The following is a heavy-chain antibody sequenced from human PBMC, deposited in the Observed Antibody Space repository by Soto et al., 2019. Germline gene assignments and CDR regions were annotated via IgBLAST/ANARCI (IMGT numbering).Heavy chain of an antibody. CDR1: GYTFASYA. Sequence: QVQLVQSGAEVKKPGASVKVSCKASGYTFASYAISWMRQAPGQGLEWMGWISAYNGNTNYAQKLQGRVTMTTDTSTSTDYMELRSLRSEDTAVYYCARDPPPPDYWGQGTLVTVSS. CDR3: ARDPPPPDY. J-gene: IGHJ4*02. CDR2: ISAYNGNT. V-gene: IGHV1-18*01.